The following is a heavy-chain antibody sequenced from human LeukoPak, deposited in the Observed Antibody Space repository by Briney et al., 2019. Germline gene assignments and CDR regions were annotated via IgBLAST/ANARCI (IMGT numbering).Heavy chain of an antibody. CDR2: ISSSGSFI. CDR1: GFTFSSYS. CDR3: ARDGSGSYDAFDI. D-gene: IGHD1-26*01. J-gene: IGHJ3*02. V-gene: IGHV3-21*01. Sequence: PGWSLRLSCAASGFTFSSYSINWVRQAPGKGLEWVSFISSSGSFIYYADSVKGRFTISRDNAKNSLYLQMNSLRAEDTAVYYCARDGSGSYDAFDIWGQGTMVTVSS.